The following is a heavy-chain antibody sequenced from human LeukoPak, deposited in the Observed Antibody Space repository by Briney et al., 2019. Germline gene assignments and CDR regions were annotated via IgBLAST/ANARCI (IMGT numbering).Heavy chain of an antibody. Sequence: GGSLRLSCAASGFTFSSYWMSWVRQAPGKGLEWVANIKQDGSEKYYVDSVKGRFTISRDNAKNSLYLQMNGLRAEDTAVYYCAREGAAAGMGYYGMDVWGQGTTVTVSS. CDR1: GFTFSSYW. J-gene: IGHJ6*02. CDR3: AREGAAAGMGYYGMDV. D-gene: IGHD6-13*01. CDR2: IKQDGSEK. V-gene: IGHV3-7*01.